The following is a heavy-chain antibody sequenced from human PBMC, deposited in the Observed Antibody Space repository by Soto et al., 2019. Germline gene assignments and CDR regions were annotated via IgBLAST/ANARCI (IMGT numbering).Heavy chain of an antibody. D-gene: IGHD3-22*01. CDR2: IYYSGST. Sequence: SETLSLTCTVSGGSISSYYWSWIRQPPGKGLEWIGYIYYSGSTNYNPSLKSRVTISVDTSKNQFSLKLSSVTAADTAVYYCARGDTMIVVGNTHFDYWGQGTLVTVSS. CDR1: GGSISSYY. J-gene: IGHJ4*02. CDR3: ARGDTMIVVGNTHFDY. V-gene: IGHV4-59*01.